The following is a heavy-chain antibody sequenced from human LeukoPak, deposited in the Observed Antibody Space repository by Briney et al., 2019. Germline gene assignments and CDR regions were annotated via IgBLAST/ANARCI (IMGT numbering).Heavy chain of an antibody. CDR3: ARDMTGSGWNDAFDI. CDR2: IYSSGSS. CDR1: GGSIRSEGYY. D-gene: IGHD6-19*01. V-gene: IGHV4-61*02. J-gene: IGHJ3*02. Sequence: SETLSLTCSVSGGSIRSEGYYWSWIRQPAGKGLEWIRRIYSSGSSKFNPSLKSRVTISIDTSKNQFSLNLSSVTAADTAVYYCARDMTGSGWNDAFDIWGQGTMVTVSS.